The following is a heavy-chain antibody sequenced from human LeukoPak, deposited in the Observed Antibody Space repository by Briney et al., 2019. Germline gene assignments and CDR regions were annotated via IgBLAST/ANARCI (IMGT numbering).Heavy chain of an antibody. V-gene: IGHV4-4*07. CDR2: IYSTGST. D-gene: IGHD1-26*01. CDR1: GDSITSHDY. Sequence: PSETLSLTCTVSGDSITSHDYWSWIRQPAGQGLECIGRIYSTGSTNYNPSLKSRVTMFVDTYKNAFSLKLSSVTAADTGVYYCARTAIHVHSGSYFDSWGQGTLVAVSS. J-gene: IGHJ4*02. CDR3: ARTAIHVHSGSYFDS.